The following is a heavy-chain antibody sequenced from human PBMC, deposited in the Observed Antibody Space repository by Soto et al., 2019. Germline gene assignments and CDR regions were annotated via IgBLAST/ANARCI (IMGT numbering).Heavy chain of an antibody. D-gene: IGHD1-20*01. V-gene: IGHV1-18*01. Sequence: ASVKVSCKASGYTFTSYGISWVRQAPGQGLEWMGWISAYNGNTNYAQKLQGRVTMTTDTSTSTAYMELRSLRSDDTAVYYCARWGGITGTLVWFDPWGQGTLVTVSS. CDR1: GYTFTSYG. J-gene: IGHJ5*02. CDR2: ISAYNGNT. CDR3: ARWGGITGTLVWFDP.